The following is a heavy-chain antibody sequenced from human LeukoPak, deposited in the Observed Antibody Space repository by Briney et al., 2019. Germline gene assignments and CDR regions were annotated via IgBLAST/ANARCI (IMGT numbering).Heavy chain of an antibody. CDR2: INHSGST. D-gene: IGHD6-6*01. J-gene: IGHJ4*02. Sequence: SETLSLTCAVYGGSFSGYYWSWIRQSPGKGLEWIGEINHSGSTNYNPSLKSRVTISVDTSKNQFSLKLSSVTAADTAVYYCARARRGSTSSPFRSSIAARNYFDYWGQGTLVTVSS. CDR1: GGSFSGYY. V-gene: IGHV4-34*01. CDR3: ARARRGSTSSPFRSSIAARNYFDY.